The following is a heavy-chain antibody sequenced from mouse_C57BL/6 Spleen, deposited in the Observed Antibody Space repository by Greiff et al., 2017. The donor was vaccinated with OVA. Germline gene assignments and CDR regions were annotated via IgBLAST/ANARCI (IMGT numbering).Heavy chain of an antibody. D-gene: IGHD1-1*01. CDR1: GNTFTAFN. J-gene: IGHJ2*01. CDR2: IIPNNGGP. CDR3: ARRFLLLRFDY. Sequence: EVQLQESGPELVNPGAPVKMSCKVSGNTFTAFNMHWVKQSHGTSLEWIGYIIPNNGGPSYNQKFKGKATLTVNKSSSTAYVELRSLTSEDSAVYYCARRFLLLRFDYWGQGTTLTVSS. V-gene: IGHV1-22*01.